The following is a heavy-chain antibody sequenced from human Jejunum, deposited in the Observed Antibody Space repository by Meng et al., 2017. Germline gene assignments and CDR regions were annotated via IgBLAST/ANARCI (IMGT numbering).Heavy chain of an antibody. Sequence: KVSCKASGYTFSSYTIHWVRQAPGQRLEWMGWINGGSGYTKYSQKFQDRVTMTRDTSASTAYMDLSSLRSEDTAVYYCGQETTSGIWGQGTMVTVSS. V-gene: IGHV1-3*01. CDR1: GYTFSSYT. D-gene: IGHD2-2*01. CDR3: GQETTSGI. J-gene: IGHJ3*02. CDR2: INGGSGYT.